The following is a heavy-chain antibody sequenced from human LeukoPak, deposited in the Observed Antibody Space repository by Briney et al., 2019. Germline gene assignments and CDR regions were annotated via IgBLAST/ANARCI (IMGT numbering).Heavy chain of an antibody. CDR1: GGSISSGSYY. CDR3: ARDHLYSSGWYLGYDAFDI. V-gene: IGHV4-61*02. Sequence: SQTLSLTCTVSGGSISSGSYYWSWIRQPAGKGLEWIGRIYTSGSTNYNPSLKSRVTISVDTSKNQFSLKLSSVTAADTAVYYCARDHLYSSGWYLGYDAFDIWGQGTMVTVSS. CDR2: IYTSGST. D-gene: IGHD6-19*01. J-gene: IGHJ3*02.